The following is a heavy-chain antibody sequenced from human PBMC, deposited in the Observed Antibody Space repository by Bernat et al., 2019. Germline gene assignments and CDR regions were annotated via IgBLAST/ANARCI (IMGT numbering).Heavy chain of an antibody. D-gene: IGHD2-15*01. V-gene: IGHV3-15*07. CDR1: GFTFSNAW. Sequence: EVQLVESGGGLVKPGGSLRLSCAASGFTFSNAWMNWVRQAPGKGLEWVGRIKSKTDGRTIASAAPVKGRFTISRDDSKNTLYLQMNSLKTEDTAVYYCTTDSEGWEPLTPLDYWGQGTLVTVSS. J-gene: IGHJ4*02. CDR2: IKSKTDGRTI. CDR3: TTDSEGWEPLTPLDY.